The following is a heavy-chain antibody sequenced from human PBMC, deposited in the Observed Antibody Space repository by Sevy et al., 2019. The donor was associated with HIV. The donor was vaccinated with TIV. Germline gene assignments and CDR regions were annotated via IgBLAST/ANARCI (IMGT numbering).Heavy chain of an antibody. CDR1: GYTLTTYG. J-gene: IGHJ3*02. CDR3: ARSPATMTAPDAFDI. D-gene: IGHD3-22*01. Sequence: ASVKVSCKASGYTLTTYGISWVRQAPGQGLERMGWISAYNENTNYAQNLQGRVTMTTDTSTSTAYMELRSLRSDDTAVYYCARSPATMTAPDAFDIWGQGTRVTVSS. CDR2: ISAYNENT. V-gene: IGHV1-18*01.